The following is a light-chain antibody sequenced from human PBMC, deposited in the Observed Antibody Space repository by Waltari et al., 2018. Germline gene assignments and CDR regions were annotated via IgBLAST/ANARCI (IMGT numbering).Light chain of an antibody. CDR3: SSYAGSNNWV. CDR2: EVS. Sequence: QSALTQPPSASGSPGQPVTISSPGTSSDVGGYNYVSWYQQPPGKAPKFLIYEVSKRPSGVPDRFSGSKSGNAASLTVSGLQAEDEADYYCSSYAGSNNWVFGGGTKLTVL. V-gene: IGLV2-8*01. CDR1: SSDVGGYNY. J-gene: IGLJ3*02.